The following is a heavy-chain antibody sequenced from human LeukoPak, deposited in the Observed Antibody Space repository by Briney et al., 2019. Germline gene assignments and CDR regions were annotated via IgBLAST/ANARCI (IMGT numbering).Heavy chain of an antibody. Sequence: PGGSLRLSCAASGFTFSNHWMHWVRQVPGEGLVSVSRINIDGNSKTYANSVKGRFTISRDNAKNTLYMQMNSLGVEDTAVYYCVRGSSDWNGMDVWGQGTTVTVSS. CDR2: INIDGNSK. V-gene: IGHV3-74*01. D-gene: IGHD6-19*01. J-gene: IGHJ6*02. CDR1: GFTFSNHW. CDR3: VRGSSDWNGMDV.